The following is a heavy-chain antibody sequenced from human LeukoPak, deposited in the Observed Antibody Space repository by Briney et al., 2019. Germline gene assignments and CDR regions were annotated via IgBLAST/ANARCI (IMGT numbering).Heavy chain of an antibody. V-gene: IGHV3-48*01. J-gene: IGHJ3*02. Sequence: SVKGRFTISRDNAKNSLYLQMNSLRPEDTAVYYCARDLNGSSGWYSGTFDIWGQGTMVTVSS. D-gene: IGHD6-19*01. CDR3: ARDLNGSSGWYSGTFDI.